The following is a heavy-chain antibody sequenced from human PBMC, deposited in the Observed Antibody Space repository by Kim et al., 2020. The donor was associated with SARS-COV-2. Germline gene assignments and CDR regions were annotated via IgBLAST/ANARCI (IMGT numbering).Heavy chain of an antibody. Sequence: SVKVSCKASGGTFSSYAISWVRQAPGQGLEWMGGIIPIFGTANYAQKFQGRVTITADESTSTAYMELSSLRSEDTAVYYCARDAAERSINNPQRGGFDYWGQGTLVTVSS. CDR3: ARDAAERSINNPQRGGFDY. D-gene: IGHD1-20*01. CDR2: IIPIFGTA. V-gene: IGHV1-69*13. J-gene: IGHJ4*02. CDR1: GGTFSSYA.